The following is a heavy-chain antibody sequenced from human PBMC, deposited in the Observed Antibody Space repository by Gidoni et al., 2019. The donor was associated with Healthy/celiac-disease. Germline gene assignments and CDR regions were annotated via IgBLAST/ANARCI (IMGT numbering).Heavy chain of an antibody. D-gene: IGHD2-8*02. J-gene: IGHJ1*01. Sequence: RLSCAASGFTFSSYAMHWVRQAPGKGLEWVAVISYDGSNKYYADSVKGRFTISRDNSKNTLYLQMNSLRAEDTAVYYCARDWRMGTGGVSPFQHWGQGTLVTVSS. CDR3: ARDWRMGTGGVSPFQH. CDR2: ISYDGSNK. CDR1: GFTFSSYA. V-gene: IGHV3-30-3*01.